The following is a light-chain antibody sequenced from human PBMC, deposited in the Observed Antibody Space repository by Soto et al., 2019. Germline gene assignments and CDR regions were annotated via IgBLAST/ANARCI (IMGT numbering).Light chain of an antibody. CDR1: QSLTTY. CDR3: QQYNKWPLT. J-gene: IGKJ4*01. Sequence: EVVMTQSTATLSVSPGETATLSCRASQSLTTYLAWYQQKPDQAPRLLIYGISTRATDVPARFSGSGSGTEFTLTISGLQSEDFAVYYCQQYNKWPLTFGGGTKVEIK. CDR2: GIS. V-gene: IGKV3-15*01.